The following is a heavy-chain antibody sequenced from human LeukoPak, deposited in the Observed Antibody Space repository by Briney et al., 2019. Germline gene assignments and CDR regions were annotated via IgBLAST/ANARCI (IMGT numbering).Heavy chain of an antibody. V-gene: IGHV4-38-2*02. J-gene: IGHJ3*02. CDR3: ARLTMIVVGGDDAFDI. D-gene: IGHD3-22*01. CDR1: GYSISSGYY. CDR2: IYHSGST. Sequence: PSETLSLTCTVSGYSISSGYYWGWIRQPPGKGLEWIGSIYHSGSTYYNPSLKSRVTISVDTSKNQFSLKLSSVTAADTAVYYCARLTMIVVGGDDAFDIWGQGTMDTVSS.